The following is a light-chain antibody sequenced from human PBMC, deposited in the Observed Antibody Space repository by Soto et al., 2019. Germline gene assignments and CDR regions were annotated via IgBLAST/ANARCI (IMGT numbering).Light chain of an antibody. CDR2: TVS. Sequence: QSALTQPRSVSGSPGQSVAISCTGTSSDIGGYNHVSWYQQHPGNAPKLMIYTVSERPSGVPDRFSGSKSGNTASLTISGLQAEYEADYYCCSFAGSHTYVFGAGTKVTVL. V-gene: IGLV2-11*01. CDR3: CSFAGSHTYV. J-gene: IGLJ1*01. CDR1: SSDIGGYNH.